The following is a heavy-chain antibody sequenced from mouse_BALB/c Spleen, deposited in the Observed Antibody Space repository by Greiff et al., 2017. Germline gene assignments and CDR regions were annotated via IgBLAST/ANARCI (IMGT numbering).Heavy chain of an antibody. V-gene: IGHV1-14*01. D-gene: IGHD2-4*01. Sequence: VHVKQSGPELVKPGASVKMSCKASGYTFTIYVMHWVKQKPGQGLEWIGYINPYNDGTKYNEKFKGKATLTSDKSSSTAYMELSSLTSEDSAVYYCAKGHDYDVDYWGQGTTLTVSA. J-gene: IGHJ2*01. CDR3: AKGHDYDVDY. CDR1: GYTFTIYV. CDR2: INPYNDGT.